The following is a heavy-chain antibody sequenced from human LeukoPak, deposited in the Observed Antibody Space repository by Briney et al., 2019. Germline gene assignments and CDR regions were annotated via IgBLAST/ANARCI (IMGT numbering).Heavy chain of an antibody. Sequence: GGSLRLSCAAFGFTFSSYAMSWVRQAPGKGLEWVSAISDSGVSTYYADSVKGRFTISRDNSKNTLYLQMNSLRVEDTALYYCAKLTTAARIYDFWSGYYFDYWGQGTLVTVSS. V-gene: IGHV3-23*01. CDR2: ISDSGVST. D-gene: IGHD3-3*01. J-gene: IGHJ4*02. CDR3: AKLTTAARIYDFWSGYYFDY. CDR1: GFTFSSYA.